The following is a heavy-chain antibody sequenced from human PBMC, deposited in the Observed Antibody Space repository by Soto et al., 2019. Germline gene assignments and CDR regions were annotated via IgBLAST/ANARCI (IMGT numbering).Heavy chain of an antibody. J-gene: IGHJ4*02. CDR1: GFTSSSYG. CDR3: AKDPRDRYYYDSSGSYLDY. D-gene: IGHD3-22*01. CDR2: ISYDASNK. Sequence: GVSLRLSSAASGFTSSSYGRHSVRQAPGKGLEWVAVISYDASNKYYADSVKGRFTISRDNSKNTLYMQMNSLRAEDTAVYYCAKDPRDRYYYDSSGSYLDYWGQGTLVTVYS. V-gene: IGHV3-30*18.